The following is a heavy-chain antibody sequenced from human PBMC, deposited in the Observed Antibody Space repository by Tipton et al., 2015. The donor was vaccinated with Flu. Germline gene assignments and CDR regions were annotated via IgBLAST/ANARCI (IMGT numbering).Heavy chain of an antibody. CDR3: ARDLGQLERQYFFY. Sequence: QSGAEVKKPGSSVKVSCKASGDTFSTYSINWVRQAPGQGLEWMGGIIPIFGTPNYAQKFQGRVTITADESTSTTYMKLSSLRSEDTAVYYCARDLGQLERQYFFYWGQGTLVTVSS. J-gene: IGHJ4*02. D-gene: IGHD1-1*01. CDR2: IIPIFGTP. V-gene: IGHV1-69*01. CDR1: GDTFSTYS.